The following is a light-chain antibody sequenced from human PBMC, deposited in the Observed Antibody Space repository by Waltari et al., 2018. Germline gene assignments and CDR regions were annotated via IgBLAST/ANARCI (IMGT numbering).Light chain of an antibody. CDR1: QSVSRA. CDR3: QHYVNIPVT. V-gene: IGKV3-20*01. Sequence: EIVLTHSPCTLALSPGARATLSCSASQSVSRALAWYQQKPGQAPRLLIYAASTRATGVPDRFSGSGSGTDFSLTISRLDPEDFAVYYCQHYVNIPVTFGQGTKVEI. J-gene: IGKJ1*01. CDR2: AAS.